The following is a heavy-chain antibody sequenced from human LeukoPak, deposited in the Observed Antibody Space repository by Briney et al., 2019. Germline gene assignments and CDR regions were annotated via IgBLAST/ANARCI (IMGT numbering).Heavy chain of an antibody. D-gene: IGHD2-2*01. Sequence: SVKVSCKASGGTFSSYTISWVRQAPGQGLEWMGRIIPILGIANYAQKFQGRVTITADKSTSTAYMELSSLRSEDTAVYYCASRYCSNTSCYSNWNYALSWGQGTLVTVSS. CDR3: ASRYCSNTSCYSNWNYALS. J-gene: IGHJ4*02. CDR1: GGTFSSYT. V-gene: IGHV1-69*02. CDR2: IIPILGIA.